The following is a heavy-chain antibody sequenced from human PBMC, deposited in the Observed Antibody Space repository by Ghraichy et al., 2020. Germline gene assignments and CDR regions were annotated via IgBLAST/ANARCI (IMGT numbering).Heavy chain of an antibody. CDR3: ARIYYQRGVTTFGRAFDY. Sequence: SGPTLVKPTQTLTLTCTFSGFSLSTSGMCVSWIRQPPGKALEWLARIDWDDDKYYSTSLKTRLTISKDTSKNQVVLTMTNMDPVDTATYYCARIYYQRGVTTFGRAFDYWGQGTLVTVSS. CDR2: IDWDDDK. J-gene: IGHJ4*02. D-gene: IGHD3-16*01. CDR1: GFSLSTSGMC. V-gene: IGHV2-70*11.